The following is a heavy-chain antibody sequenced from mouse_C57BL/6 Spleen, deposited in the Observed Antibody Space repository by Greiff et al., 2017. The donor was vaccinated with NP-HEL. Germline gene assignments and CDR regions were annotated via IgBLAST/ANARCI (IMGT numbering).Heavy chain of an antibody. V-gene: IGHV1-26*01. CDR2: INPNNGGT. J-gene: IGHJ2*01. CDR1: GYTFTDYY. Sequence: VQLQQSGPELVKPGASVKISCKASGYTFTDYYMNWVKQSHGKSLEWIGDINPNNGGTSYNQKFKGKATLTVDKSSSTAYMELRSLTSEDSAVYYCARSDGYSHFDYWGQGTTLTVSS. D-gene: IGHD2-3*01. CDR3: ARSDGYSHFDY.